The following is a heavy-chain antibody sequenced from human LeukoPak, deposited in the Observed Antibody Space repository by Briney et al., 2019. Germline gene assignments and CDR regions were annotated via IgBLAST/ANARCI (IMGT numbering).Heavy chain of an antibody. CDR2: INPNSGGT. CDR1: GGTFSNYA. V-gene: IGHV1-2*02. D-gene: IGHD5-12*01. CDR3: ARDGSDSGYDY. Sequence: VASVKVSCKASGGTFSNYAISWVRQAPGQGLEWMGWINPNSGGTNYAQKFQGRVTMTRDTSISTAYMELSRLRSDDTAVYYCARDGSDSGYDYWGQGTLVTVSS. J-gene: IGHJ4*02.